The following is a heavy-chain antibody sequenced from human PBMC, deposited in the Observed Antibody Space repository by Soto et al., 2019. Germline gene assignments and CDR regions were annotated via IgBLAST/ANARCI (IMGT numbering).Heavy chain of an antibody. J-gene: IGHJ4*02. Sequence: ETLSLTCPVSGGSISSYYWGWIRQPPGKGLEWIGYIYYSGSTNYNPSLKSRVTISVDTSKNQFSLKLSSVTAADTAVYYCARANSGWYPFYFDYWGQGTLVTVSS. CDR2: IYYSGST. CDR3: ARANSGWYPFYFDY. V-gene: IGHV4-59*01. D-gene: IGHD6-19*01. CDR1: GGSISSYY.